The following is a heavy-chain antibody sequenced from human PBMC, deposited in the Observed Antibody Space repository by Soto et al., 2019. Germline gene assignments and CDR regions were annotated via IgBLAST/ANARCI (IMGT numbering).Heavy chain of an antibody. J-gene: IGHJ4*02. V-gene: IGHV4-31*03. D-gene: IGHD4-17*01. Sequence: KPSETLSLTCTVSGGSISSGGYYWSWIRQHPGKGLEWIGYIYYSGSTYYNPSLKSRVTISVDTSKNQFSLKLSSVTAADTAVYYCARGSYGDSDGGVDYWGQGTQVTVSS. CDR3: ARGSYGDSDGGVDY. CDR2: IYYSGST. CDR1: GGSISSGGYY.